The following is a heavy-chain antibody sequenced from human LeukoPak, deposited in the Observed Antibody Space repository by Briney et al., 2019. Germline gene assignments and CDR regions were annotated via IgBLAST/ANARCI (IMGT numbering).Heavy chain of an antibody. J-gene: IGHJ3*02. Sequence: PSETLSLTCAVYGGSFSGYYWSWIRQPPGKGLEWIGEINHSGSTNYNPSLKSRVTISVDTSKNQFSLKLSSVTAADTAVYYCARRSAVVTVIPFYAFDIWGQGTMVTVSS. D-gene: IGHD2-21*02. CDR2: INHSGST. V-gene: IGHV4-34*01. CDR1: GGSFSGYY. CDR3: ARRSAVVTVIPFYAFDI.